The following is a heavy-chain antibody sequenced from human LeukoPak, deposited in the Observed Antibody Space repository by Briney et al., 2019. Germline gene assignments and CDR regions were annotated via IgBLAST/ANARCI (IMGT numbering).Heavy chain of an antibody. CDR1: GGSISSYY. D-gene: IGHD4-23*01. CDR2: IYYSGST. CDR3: ARGGRDYGGNQRIHYYYYYMDV. Sequence: SETLSLTCTVSGGSISSYYWSWIRQPPGKGLEWIGYIYYSGSTNYNPSLKSRVTISVDTSKNQFSLKLSSVTAADTAVYYSARGGRDYGGNQRIHYYYYYMDVWGKGTTVTVSS. V-gene: IGHV4-59*01. J-gene: IGHJ6*03.